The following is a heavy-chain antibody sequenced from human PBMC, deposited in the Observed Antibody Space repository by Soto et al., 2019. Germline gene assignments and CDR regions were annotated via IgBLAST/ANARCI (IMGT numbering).Heavy chain of an antibody. J-gene: IGHJ6*02. D-gene: IGHD2-2*01. CDR3: ARDARRVVPAAIPYYYYYGMDV. CDR1: GYTFTSYG. CDR2: ISAYNGNT. Sequence: QVQLVQSGAEVKKPGASVKVSCKASGYTFTSYGISWVRKAPGQGLEWMGWISAYNGNTNYAQKLQGRATMTTDTSTSTAYMELRSLRSDDTAVYYCARDARRVVPAAIPYYYYYGMDVWGQGNTVTVSS. V-gene: IGHV1-18*04.